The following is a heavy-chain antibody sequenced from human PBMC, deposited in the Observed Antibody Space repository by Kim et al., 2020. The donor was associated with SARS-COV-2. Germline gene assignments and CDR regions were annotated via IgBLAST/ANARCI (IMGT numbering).Heavy chain of an antibody. V-gene: IGHV3-23*01. J-gene: IGHJ4*02. D-gene: IGHD3-10*01. CDR2: IRGSGSSA. CDR1: GFSFSDYA. CDR3: AKVLLYGSGSVDY. Sequence: GGSLRRSCTASGFSFSDYAMNWVRQAPGKGLEWVSAIRGSGSSAYYADSVKGRFTVSRDNSKNTLYLQMNSLRVEDTAKYFCAKVLLYGSGSVDYWGQGTLVTVSS.